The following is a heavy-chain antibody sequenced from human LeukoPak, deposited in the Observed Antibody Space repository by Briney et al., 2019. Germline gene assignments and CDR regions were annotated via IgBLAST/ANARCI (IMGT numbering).Heavy chain of an antibody. J-gene: IGHJ5*02. D-gene: IGHD5-18*01. CDR1: GGSISSHY. CDR2: IYNSGSA. V-gene: IGHV4-59*11. CDR3: ARDMVERDMVKSLGWFDP. Sequence: PSETLSPTCTVSGGSISSHYWSWIRQPPGKGLEWIGHIYNSGSANYNPSLESRVSISVDTSRNQFSLKLYSVTTADTAVYYCARDMVERDMVKSLGWFDPWGQGTLVTVSA.